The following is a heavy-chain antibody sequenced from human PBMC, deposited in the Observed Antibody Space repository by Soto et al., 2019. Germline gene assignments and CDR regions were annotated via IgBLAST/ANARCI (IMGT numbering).Heavy chain of an antibody. CDR1: GYTYTGYY. D-gene: IGHD6-19*01. J-gene: IGHJ6*02. CDR3: ARDRGIAVAGTVYYYYGMDV. V-gene: IGHV1-2*02. Sequence: VSVKVSCKASGYTYTGYYMHWVRNAPGQGLEWMGWINPNSGGTNYAQKFQGRVTMTRDTSISTAYMELSRLRSDDTAVYYCARDRGIAVAGTVYYYYGMDVWGQGTTV. CDR2: INPNSGGT.